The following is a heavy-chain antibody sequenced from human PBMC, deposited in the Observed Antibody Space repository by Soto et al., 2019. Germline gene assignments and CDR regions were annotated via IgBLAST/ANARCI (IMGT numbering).Heavy chain of an antibody. CDR2: ISYDGSNK. Sequence: VGSLRLSCAASGFTFSSYAMHWVRQAPGKGLEWVAVISYDGSNKYYADSVKGRFTISRDNSKNTLYLQMNSLRAEDTAVYYCARDTCIAAAGTLRCYYGMDVWGQGTTVTVSS. D-gene: IGHD6-13*01. CDR3: ARDTCIAAAGTLRCYYGMDV. J-gene: IGHJ6*02. CDR1: GFTFSSYA. V-gene: IGHV3-30-3*01.